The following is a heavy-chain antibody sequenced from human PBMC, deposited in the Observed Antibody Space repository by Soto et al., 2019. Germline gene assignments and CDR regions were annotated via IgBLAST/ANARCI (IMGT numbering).Heavy chain of an antibody. V-gene: IGHV3-7*01. CDR3: ATTLTTSAEYFQY. CDR1: GFIFRNYW. Sequence: GGSLRLSCAASGFIFRNYWMSWVRQAPGKGLEWVAHIKDDGSDIHYVDSVKDRFTISRDNAKSSLILQMNSLRTEDTAVYYCATTLTTSAEYFQYWGQGTPVTVSS. CDR2: IKDDGSDI. J-gene: IGHJ1*01. D-gene: IGHD3-16*01.